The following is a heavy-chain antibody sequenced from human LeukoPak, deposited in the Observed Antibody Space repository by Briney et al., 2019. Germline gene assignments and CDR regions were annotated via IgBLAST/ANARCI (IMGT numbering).Heavy chain of an antibody. Sequence: GGALRLSCAASGFTFSSYDMTWVRQAPGKGLEWVSAISGSGGSTYYADSVKGRFTISRDNSKNTLYLQMNSLRAEDTAVYYCAKDWEVGATHGYWGQGTLVTVSS. CDR3: AKDWEVGATHGY. D-gene: IGHD1-26*01. V-gene: IGHV3-23*01. CDR2: ISGSGGST. J-gene: IGHJ4*02. CDR1: GFTFSSYD.